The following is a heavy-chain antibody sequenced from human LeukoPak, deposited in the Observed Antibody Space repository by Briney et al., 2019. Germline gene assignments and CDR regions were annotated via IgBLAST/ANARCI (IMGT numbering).Heavy chain of an antibody. CDR2: ISYDGSNK. J-gene: IGHJ3*02. CDR3: AKGRTQLWLDDAFDI. CDR1: GFTFSRYG. D-gene: IGHD5-18*01. Sequence: PGRSLRLSCAASGFTFSRYGMHWVRQAPGKGLEWAAIISYDGSNKYYADSVKGRFTISRDNSKSTLYLQMNSLSTEDTAVYYCAKGRTQLWLDDAFDIWGQGTMVTVSS. V-gene: IGHV3-30*18.